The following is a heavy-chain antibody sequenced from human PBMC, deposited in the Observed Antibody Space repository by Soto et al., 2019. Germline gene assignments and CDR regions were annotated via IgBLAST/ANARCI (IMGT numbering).Heavy chain of an antibody. Sequence: GGSLRLSCAASGFTFSSYWMHWVRQAPGKGLVWVSRINSDGSSTSYADSVKGRFTISRDDAKNTLYLQMNSLRAEDTAVYYCARDTYSGYDDSNWFDPWGQGTLVTVSS. J-gene: IGHJ5*02. CDR3: ARDTYSGYDDSNWFDP. V-gene: IGHV3-74*01. D-gene: IGHD5-12*01. CDR1: GFTFSSYW. CDR2: INSDGSST.